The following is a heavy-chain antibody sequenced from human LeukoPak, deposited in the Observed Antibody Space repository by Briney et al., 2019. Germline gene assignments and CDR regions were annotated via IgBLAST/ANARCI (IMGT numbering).Heavy chain of an antibody. D-gene: IGHD3-9*01. V-gene: IGHV3-23*01. J-gene: IGHJ4*02. CDR3: AKEGSNYDILTGYYPADY. CDR2: ISGSGGST. CDR1: GVTFSSYA. Sequence: PGGSLRLTCAASGVTFSSYAMSWVRQPPGKGLEWVSAISGSGGSTYYADSVKGRFTISRDNSKNTLYLQMNSLRAEDTAVYYCAKEGSNYDILTGYYPADYWGQGTLVTVSS.